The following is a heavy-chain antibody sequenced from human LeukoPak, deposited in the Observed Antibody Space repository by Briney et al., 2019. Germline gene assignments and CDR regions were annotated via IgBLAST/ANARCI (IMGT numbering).Heavy chain of an antibody. CDR3: ARGLIVVVPAALDY. J-gene: IGHJ4*02. V-gene: IGHV4-34*01. D-gene: IGHD2-2*01. CDR2: INRSGST. Sequence: SETLSLTCAVYGGSFSGYYWSWIRQPPGKGLEWIGEINRSGSTNYNPSLKSRVTISVDTSKNQFSLKLSSVTAADTAVYYCARGLIVVVPAALDYWGQGTLVTVSS. CDR1: GGSFSGYY.